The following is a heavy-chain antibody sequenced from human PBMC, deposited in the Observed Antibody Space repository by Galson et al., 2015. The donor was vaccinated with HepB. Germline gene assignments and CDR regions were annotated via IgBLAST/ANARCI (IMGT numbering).Heavy chain of an antibody. CDR2: IYHSGST. V-gene: IGHV4-30-2*01. D-gene: IGHD6-6*01. CDR1: GGSISSGGYS. CDR3: ATSIAARGRFDY. Sequence: PLSLTCAVSGGSISSGGYSWSWIRQPPGKGLEWIGYIYHSGSTYYNPSLKSRVTISVDRSKNQFSLKLSSVTAADTAVYYCATSIAARGRFDYWGQGTLVTVSS. J-gene: IGHJ4*02.